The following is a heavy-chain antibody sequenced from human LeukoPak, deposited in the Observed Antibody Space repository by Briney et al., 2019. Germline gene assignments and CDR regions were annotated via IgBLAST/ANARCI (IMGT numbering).Heavy chain of an antibody. V-gene: IGHV4-34*01. CDR3: ARGTSYYYDSSGYYF. CDR1: GGSFSGYY. Sequence: PSETPSLTCAVYGGSFSGYYWSWIRQPPGKGLEWIGEINHSGSTNYNPSLKSRVTISVDTSKNQFSLKLSSVTAADTAVYYCARGTSYYYDSSGYYFWGQGTLVTDSS. CDR2: INHSGST. J-gene: IGHJ4*02. D-gene: IGHD3-22*01.